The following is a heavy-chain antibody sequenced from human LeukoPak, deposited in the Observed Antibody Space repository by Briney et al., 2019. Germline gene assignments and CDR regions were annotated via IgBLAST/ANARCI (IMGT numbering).Heavy chain of an antibody. CDR2: TYYRSKWYN. J-gene: IGHJ4*02. CDR1: GDSVSRNSAA. V-gene: IGHV6-1*01. Sequence: SQTLSLTCAISGDSVSRNSAAWNWIRQFPSRGLEWLGRTYYRSKWYNDYAVSVKSRITLNPDTSKDQFSLQLNSVTPEDTAVYYCARDYYDSSGYSHYDYWGQGTLVTVSS. D-gene: IGHD3-22*01. CDR3: ARDYYDSSGYSHYDY.